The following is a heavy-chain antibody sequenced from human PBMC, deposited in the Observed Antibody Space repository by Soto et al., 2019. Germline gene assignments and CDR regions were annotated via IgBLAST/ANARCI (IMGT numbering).Heavy chain of an antibody. V-gene: IGHV3-7*05. CDR2: IKQDGSAG. CDR3: TRVSLFENSDD. D-gene: IGHD3-10*01. Sequence: GGSLRLSCAASGFTSSNYWMNWVRQAPGKGLEWVANIKQDGSAGYYVDSVKGRFTISRDNAKSSLYLQMNGLRAEDTAVYYCTRVSLFENSDDWGEGTLVTVSS. CDR1: GFTSSNYW. J-gene: IGHJ4*02.